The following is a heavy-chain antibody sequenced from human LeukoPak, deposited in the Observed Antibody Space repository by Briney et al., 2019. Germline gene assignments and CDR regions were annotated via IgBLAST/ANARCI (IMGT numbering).Heavy chain of an antibody. Sequence: NPGGSLRLSCAASGFTFSSAWMSWVRQAPGKGLEWVGRIYSKTDGGTTDYATPVKGRFTISRDDSKNTLYLQMNSLKTEDTAVYYCTTMPLGYCSSASCYAPSDYWGQGTLVTVSS. J-gene: IGHJ4*02. D-gene: IGHD2-2*01. CDR3: TTMPLGYCSSASCYAPSDY. CDR1: GFTFSSAW. CDR2: IYSKTDGGTT. V-gene: IGHV3-15*01.